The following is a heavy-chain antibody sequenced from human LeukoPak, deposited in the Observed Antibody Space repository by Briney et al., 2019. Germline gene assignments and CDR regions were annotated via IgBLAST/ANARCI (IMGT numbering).Heavy chain of an antibody. CDR3: ARSLQQLVRPHDAFDI. Sequence: GGSPRLSCAASGFTFDDYGMSWVRQAPGKGLEWVSGINWNGGSTGYADSVKGRFTISRDNAKNSLYLQMNSLRAEDTALYYCARSLQQLVRPHDAFDIWGQGAMVTVSS. CDR1: GFTFDDYG. CDR2: INWNGGST. V-gene: IGHV3-20*04. J-gene: IGHJ3*02. D-gene: IGHD6-13*01.